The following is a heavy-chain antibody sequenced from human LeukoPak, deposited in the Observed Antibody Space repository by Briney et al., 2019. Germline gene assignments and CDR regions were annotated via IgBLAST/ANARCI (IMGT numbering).Heavy chain of an antibody. CDR1: GGSFSGYY. CDR2: IYYSVST. Sequence: SETLSLTCAVYGGSFSGYYWSWIRQPPGKGLEWSGYIYYSVSTNYNPSLKSRVTISVDTSKNQFSLKLSSVTAADTAVYYCASRMTTVTTYAFDIWGQGTMVTVSS. D-gene: IGHD4-17*01. V-gene: IGHV4-59*08. J-gene: IGHJ3*02. CDR3: ASRMTTVTTYAFDI.